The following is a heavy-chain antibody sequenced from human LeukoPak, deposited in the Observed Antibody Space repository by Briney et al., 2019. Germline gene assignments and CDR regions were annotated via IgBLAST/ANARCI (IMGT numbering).Heavy chain of an antibody. CDR3: AKDFEGYCSSTSCYGPVY. J-gene: IGHJ4*02. CDR1: GFTFSSYG. CDR2: IRYDGSNK. Sequence: GGSLRLSCAASGFTFSSYGMHWVRQSRGKGLEWVTFIRYDGSNKYYADSVKGRFTISRDNSKITLYLQMNSLRAEDPAVYYCAKDFEGYCSSTSCYGPVYWGQGTLVTVSS. D-gene: IGHD2-2*01. V-gene: IGHV3-30*02.